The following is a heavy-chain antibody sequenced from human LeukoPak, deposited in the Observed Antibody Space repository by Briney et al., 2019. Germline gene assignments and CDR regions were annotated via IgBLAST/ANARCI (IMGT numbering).Heavy chain of an antibody. CDR1: GGSISSSSYY. J-gene: IGHJ4*02. D-gene: IGHD6-6*01. CDR3: ARSIAARRGFDY. V-gene: IGHV4-39*01. Sequence: SETLSLTCTVSGGSISSSSYYWGWIRQPPGKGLEWIGGIYYSGSTYYNPSLKSRVTISVDTSKNQFSLKLSSVTAADTAVYYCARSIAARRGFDYWGQGTLVTVSS. CDR2: IYYSGST.